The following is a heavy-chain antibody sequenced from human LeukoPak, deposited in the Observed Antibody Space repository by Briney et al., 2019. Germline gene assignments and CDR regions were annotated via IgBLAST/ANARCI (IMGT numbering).Heavy chain of an antibody. CDR2: IITMFGTA. D-gene: IGHD3-9*01. Sequence: SVKVSCKASGGTFSSYTISWVRQAPGQGLEWMGGIITMFGTAHYAQKFQGRVTITADESTSIAYMELSSLRSEDTAVYYCVSTPPYLDRWSGNGMDVWGKGTTVTVSS. J-gene: IGHJ6*04. V-gene: IGHV1-69*13. CDR3: VSTPPYLDRWSGNGMDV. CDR1: GGTFSSYT.